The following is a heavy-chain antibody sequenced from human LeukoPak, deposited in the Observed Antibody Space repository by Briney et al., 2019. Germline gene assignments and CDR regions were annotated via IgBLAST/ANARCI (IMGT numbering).Heavy chain of an antibody. CDR3: AKLTIFGVASPYYFDY. J-gene: IGHJ4*02. D-gene: IGHD3-3*01. V-gene: IGHV3-23*01. Sequence: GGSLRLSCEASGLTFNNYAMHWVRQSSGKGLEWVSGIGSSGGGTYYADPVKGRFTISRDNSKNTLYLQMNSLRAEDTAVYYCAKLTIFGVASPYYFDYWGQGTLVTVSS. CDR1: GLTFNNYA. CDR2: IGSSGGGT.